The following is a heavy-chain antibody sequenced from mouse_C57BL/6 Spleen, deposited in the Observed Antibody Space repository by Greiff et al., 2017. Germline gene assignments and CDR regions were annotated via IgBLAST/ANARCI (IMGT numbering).Heavy chain of an antibody. CDR1: GYSITSGYY. CDR2: ISYDGSN. J-gene: IGHJ1*03. CDR3: AIGEGGNYVGWDFDV. V-gene: IGHV3-6*01. Sequence: EVKLVESGPGLVKPSQSLSLTCSVTGYSITSGYYWNWIRQFPGNKLEWMGYISYDGSNNYNPSLKNRISITRDTSKNQFFLKLKSVTTEDTATYYGAIGEGGNYVGWDFDVWGTGTTVTVSS. D-gene: IGHD2-1*01.